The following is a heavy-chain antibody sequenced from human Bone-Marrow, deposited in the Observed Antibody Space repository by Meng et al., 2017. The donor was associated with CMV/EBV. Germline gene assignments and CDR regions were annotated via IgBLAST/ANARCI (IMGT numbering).Heavy chain of an antibody. CDR1: GDSVSSNSAA. D-gene: IGHD6-6*01. J-gene: IGHJ6*01. CDR3: ARGGLARPIYYYYGMDV. V-gene: IGHV6-1*01. Sequence: LSLTCAISGDSVSSNSAAWNWIRQSPSRGLEWLGRTYYRSKWYNDYAVSVKSRITINPDTSKNQFSLQLNSVTPEDTAVYYCARGGLARPIYYYYGMDVWGQGTTVTVSS. CDR2: TYYRSKWYN.